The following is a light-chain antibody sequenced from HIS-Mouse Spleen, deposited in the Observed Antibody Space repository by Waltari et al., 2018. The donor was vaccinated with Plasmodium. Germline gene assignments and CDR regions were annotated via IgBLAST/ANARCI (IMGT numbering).Light chain of an antibody. J-gene: IGKJ1*01. V-gene: IGKV3-20*01. CDR2: GAS. CDR3: QQYGSSGT. Sequence: DIVLTQSPGTLSLSPGERATLSCRASQSVSSSYLAWYQQNPGQAPRLLIYGASRRATGIPERFSGSGSGTDFTLTISRLEPEDFAVYYCQQYGSSGTFGQGTKVEIK. CDR1: QSVSSSY.